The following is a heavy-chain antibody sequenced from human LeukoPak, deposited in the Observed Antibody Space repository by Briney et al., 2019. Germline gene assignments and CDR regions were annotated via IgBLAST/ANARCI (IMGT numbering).Heavy chain of an antibody. CDR2: ISSNENTI. CDR3: ARARRGYSSGLLG. J-gene: IGHJ4*02. Sequence: PGGSLRLSCAASGFTFSDYYMSWIRQSPGKGLEWVSYISSNENTIYYADSVKGRFTISRDNAKNSLYLQMNSLRAEDTAVYYCARARRGYSSGLLGWGQGTLVTVSS. V-gene: IGHV3-11*01. D-gene: IGHD6-19*01. CDR1: GFTFSDYY.